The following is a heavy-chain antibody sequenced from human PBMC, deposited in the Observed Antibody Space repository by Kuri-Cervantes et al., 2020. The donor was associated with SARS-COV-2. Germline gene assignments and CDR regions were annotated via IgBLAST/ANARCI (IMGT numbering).Heavy chain of an antibody. CDR1: GFTFSSYS. J-gene: IGHJ6*03. D-gene: IGHD3-22*01. Sequence: GGSLRLSCAASGFTFSSYSMNWVRQAPGKGLEWVSYISSSSSTIYYADSVKGRFTISRDNAKNSLYLQMNSLRAEDTAVYCCSRTYGSSGSLYYYYYMDVWGKGTTVTVSS. CDR3: SRTYGSSGSLYYYYYMDV. V-gene: IGHV3-48*01. CDR2: ISSSSSTI.